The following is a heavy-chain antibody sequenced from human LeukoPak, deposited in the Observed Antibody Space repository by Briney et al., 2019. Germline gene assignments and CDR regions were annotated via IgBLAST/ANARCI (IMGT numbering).Heavy chain of an antibody. CDR2: ISSSSSYI. J-gene: IGHJ5*02. CDR3: ARERSIAEFDP. D-gene: IGHD6-6*01. V-gene: IGHV3-21*01. Sequence: PGGSLRLSCAASGFTFSSYSMNWVRQAPGKGLEWVSSISSSSSYICYADSVKGRFTISRDNAKNSLYLQMNSLRAEDTAVYYCARERSIAEFDPWGQGTLVTVSS. CDR1: GFTFSSYS.